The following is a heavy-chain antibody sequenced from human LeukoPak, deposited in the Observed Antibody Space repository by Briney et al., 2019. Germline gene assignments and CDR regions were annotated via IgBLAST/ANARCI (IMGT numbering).Heavy chain of an antibody. CDR3: ARVTYYYGSGSYYFDY. CDR2: IYYSVYT. J-gene: IGHJ4*02. CDR1: GGSISSYY. D-gene: IGHD3-10*01. Sequence: SETLSLTCTVSGGSISSYYWSWIRQPPGKGLKWIGNIYYSVYTTYSPSLRSRVTISVDTPKNQFSLKLRSVTAADTAVYYCARVTYYYGSGSYYFDYWGQGTLVTVSS. V-gene: IGHV4-59*01.